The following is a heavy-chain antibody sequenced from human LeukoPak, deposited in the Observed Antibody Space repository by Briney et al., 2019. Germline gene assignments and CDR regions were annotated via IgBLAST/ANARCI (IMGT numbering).Heavy chain of an antibody. CDR3: ARGSIAARGEGGWFDP. J-gene: IGHJ5*02. CDR1: GFTFSSYG. V-gene: IGHV3-33*01. CDR2: IWYDGSNK. D-gene: IGHD6-6*01. Sequence: HPGGSLRLSCAASGFTFSSYGMHWVRQAPGKGLEWVAVIWYDGSNKHYADSVKGRFTISRDNSKNTLYLQMNSLRAEDTAVYYCARGSIAARGEGGWFDPWGQGTLVTVSS.